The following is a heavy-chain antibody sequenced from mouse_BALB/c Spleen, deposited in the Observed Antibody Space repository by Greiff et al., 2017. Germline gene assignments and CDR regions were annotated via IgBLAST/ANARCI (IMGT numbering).Heavy chain of an antibody. CDR2: IWAGGST. CDR3: ARDNYGSSYAWFAY. V-gene: IGHV2-9*02. D-gene: IGHD1-1*01. CDR1: GFSLTSYG. Sequence: VQLVESGPGLVAPSQSLSITCTVSGFSLTSYGVHWVRQPPGKGLEWLGVIWAGGSTNYNSALMSRLSISKDNSKSQVFLKMNSLQTDDTAMYYCARDNYGSSYAWFAYWGQGTLVTVSA. J-gene: IGHJ3*01.